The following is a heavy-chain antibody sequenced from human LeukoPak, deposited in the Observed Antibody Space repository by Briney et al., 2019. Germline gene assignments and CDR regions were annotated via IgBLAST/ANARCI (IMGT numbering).Heavy chain of an antibody. CDR2: IWYDGSNK. CDR3: ARVEGAGIAAAPHFDY. Sequence: GGSLRLSCAASAFIFSSYGMHWVRQAPGKGLEWVAVIWYDGSNKYYADSVKGRFTISRDNAKNSLYLQMNSLRAEDTAVYYCARVEGAGIAAAPHFDYWGQGTLVTVSS. V-gene: IGHV3-33*01. J-gene: IGHJ4*02. D-gene: IGHD6-13*01. CDR1: AFIFSSYG.